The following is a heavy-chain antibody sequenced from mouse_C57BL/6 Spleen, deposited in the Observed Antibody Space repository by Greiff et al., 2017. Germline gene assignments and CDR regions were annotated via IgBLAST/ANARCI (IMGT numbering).Heavy chain of an antibody. CDR2: IHPNSGST. CDR1: GYTFTSYW. CDR3: ARGAMITYDVDY. D-gene: IGHD2-4*01. J-gene: IGHJ2*01. Sequence: QVQLQQPGAELVKPGASVKLSCKASGYTFTSYWMHWVKQRPGQGLEWIGMIHPNSGSTNYNEKFKSKATLTVDKSSSTAYMQLSSLTSGGAAVYYCARGAMITYDVDYRGQGTTLTVAS. V-gene: IGHV1-64*01.